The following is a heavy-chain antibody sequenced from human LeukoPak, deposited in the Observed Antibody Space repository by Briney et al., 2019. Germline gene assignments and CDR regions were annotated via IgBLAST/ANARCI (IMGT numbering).Heavy chain of an antibody. J-gene: IGHJ4*02. Sequence: ASVKVSCKASGYTFTRYAMHWVRQAPGQRPEWMGWINAGNGNTKYSQQLQGRVTITRDTSASTAYVELSSLRSEDTAVYYCARDRAYYYAEYFFDYWGQGTLVSVSS. D-gene: IGHD3-10*01. CDR3: ARDRAYYYAEYFFDY. CDR1: GYTFTRYA. CDR2: INAGNGNT. V-gene: IGHV1-3*01.